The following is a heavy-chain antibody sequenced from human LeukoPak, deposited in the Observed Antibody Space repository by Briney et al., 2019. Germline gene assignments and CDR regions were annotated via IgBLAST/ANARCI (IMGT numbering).Heavy chain of an antibody. V-gene: IGHV4-39*01. CDR2: IYYNGST. CDR1: GGSISSSSYY. Sequence: PSETLSLTCTVSGGSISSSSYYWGWIRQPPGKGLEWIGSIYYNGSTYYNPSLKSRVTISVDTSKNQFSLKLSSVTAADTAVYYCASPTTGDYWGQGTLVTVSS. CDR3: ASPTTGDY. D-gene: IGHD1-26*01. J-gene: IGHJ4*02.